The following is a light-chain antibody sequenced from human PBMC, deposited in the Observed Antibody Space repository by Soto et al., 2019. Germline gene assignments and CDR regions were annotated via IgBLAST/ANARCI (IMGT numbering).Light chain of an antibody. Sequence: DIQMTQSPSTLSASVGDRVTISCRASESIDSWLAWHQQKPGRAPKLLISKASSLESGVPSRFSGSGFGTEFTLTISSLQPDDFATYYCQHYKMYSPWTFGQGTKVDIK. CDR3: QHYKMYSPWT. CDR2: KAS. J-gene: IGKJ1*01. CDR1: ESIDSW. V-gene: IGKV1-5*03.